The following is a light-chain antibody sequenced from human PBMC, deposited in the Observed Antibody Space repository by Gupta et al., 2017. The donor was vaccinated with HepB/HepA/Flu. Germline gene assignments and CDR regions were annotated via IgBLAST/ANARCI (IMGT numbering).Light chain of an antibody. J-gene: IGLJ2*01. Sequence: SSELTHDPAVSVALGPTVRITCPGDSLRSYYASWYQQKPGQAPVLVIYGKNNRPSGIPDRFSGSSSGNTASLTITGAQAEDEADYYCNSRDSSGNHPVVFGGGAKLTVL. V-gene: IGLV3-19*01. CDR2: GKN. CDR1: SLRSYY. CDR3: NSRDSSGNHPVV.